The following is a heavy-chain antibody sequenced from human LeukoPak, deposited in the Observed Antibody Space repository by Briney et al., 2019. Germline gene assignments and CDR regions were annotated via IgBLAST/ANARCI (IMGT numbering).Heavy chain of an antibody. V-gene: IGHV3-23*01. CDR2: SSRSGGST. D-gene: IGHD2-2*01. J-gene: IGHJ4*02. Sequence: GGSLRLSCAASGFTFSNYAMSWVRQAPGKGLEWVSASSRSGGSTHYADSVKGRFTISRDNSKNTLYLQMNSLRAGDTAVYYCAKYAGLYYSDYWGQGTLVTVSS. CDR3: AKYAGLYYSDY. CDR1: GFTFSNYA.